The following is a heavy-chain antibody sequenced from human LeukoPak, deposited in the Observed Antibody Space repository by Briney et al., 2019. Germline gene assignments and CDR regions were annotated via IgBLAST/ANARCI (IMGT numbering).Heavy chain of an antibody. J-gene: IGHJ4*02. CDR2: IYYSGNT. Sequence: KPSETLSLTCTVSGVSISSYYWSWIRQPPGKGLEWIGHIYYSGNTNYNPSLKSRVTISVDTSKNQFSLQLSSVTAADTAVYYCARHRDVDSAMDDFDYWGQGTLVTVSS. CDR1: GVSISSYY. V-gene: IGHV4-59*08. D-gene: IGHD5-18*01. CDR3: ARHRDVDSAMDDFDY.